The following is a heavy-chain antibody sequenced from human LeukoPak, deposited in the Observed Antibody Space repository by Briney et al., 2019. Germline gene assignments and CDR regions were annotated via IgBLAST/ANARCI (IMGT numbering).Heavy chain of an antibody. Sequence: TGGSLRLSCAASGFTVSSNYMSWVRQAPGKGLEWVSYISTSSSSIYYADSVKGRFTISRDNAKNSLYLQMNSLKTEDTAVYYCASYTSAVQLRFLELTQQWGQGTLVTVSS. CDR1: GFTVSSNY. D-gene: IGHD3-3*01. V-gene: IGHV3-48*04. CDR3: ASYTSAVQLRFLELTQQ. J-gene: IGHJ4*02. CDR2: ISTSSSSI.